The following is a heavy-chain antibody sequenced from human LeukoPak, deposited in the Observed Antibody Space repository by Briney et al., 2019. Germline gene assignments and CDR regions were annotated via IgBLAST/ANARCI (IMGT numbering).Heavy chain of an antibody. V-gene: IGHV3-21*04. Sequence: GGSLRLSCAASGFTLSTYNMKWVRQAPRKGLEWVSSISTSSSYIYYADSVKGRFTISRDNSKNTLYLQMNSLRAEDTAIYYCAKEYTGTFSPFPSYFDNWGQGTLVTVSS. CDR1: GFTLSTYN. D-gene: IGHD1-26*01. CDR2: ISTSSSYI. CDR3: AKEYTGTFSPFPSYFDN. J-gene: IGHJ4*02.